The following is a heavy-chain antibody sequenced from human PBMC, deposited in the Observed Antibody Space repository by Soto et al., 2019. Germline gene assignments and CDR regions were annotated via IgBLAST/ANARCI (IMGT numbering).Heavy chain of an antibody. V-gene: IGHV5-51*01. J-gene: IGHJ4*02. Sequence: GESLKISCKGSGYSFTSYWIGWVRQMPGKGLECMGIIYPGDSDTRYSPSFQGQVTISADKSISAAYLQWSSLKASDTAMYYCARQTRIMITFGGVKAPFDYWGQGTLVTVS. CDR1: GYSFTSYW. CDR2: IYPGDSDT. D-gene: IGHD3-16*01. CDR3: ARQTRIMITFGGVKAPFDY.